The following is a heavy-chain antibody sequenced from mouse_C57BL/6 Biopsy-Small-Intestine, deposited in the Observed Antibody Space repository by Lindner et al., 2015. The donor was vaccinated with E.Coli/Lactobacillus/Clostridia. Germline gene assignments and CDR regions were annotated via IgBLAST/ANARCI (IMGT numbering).Heavy chain of an antibody. CDR3: TRRRLGRDFFDH. Sequence: VQLQESGPELVKPGASVKISCKASDYSFTSYYIHWVKQRPGQGLEWIGWIYPGTGNTKYNEKFKGKATLTADKSSSTAYMELRSLTSEDSAVYYCTRRRLGRDFFDHWGQGTTLTVSS. V-gene: IGHV1-66*01. D-gene: IGHD4-1*01. J-gene: IGHJ2*01. CDR2: IYPGTGNT. CDR1: DYSFTSYY.